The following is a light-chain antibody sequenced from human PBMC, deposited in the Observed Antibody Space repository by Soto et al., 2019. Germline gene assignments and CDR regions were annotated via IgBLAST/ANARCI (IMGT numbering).Light chain of an antibody. CDR2: EVS. CDR3: SSSTSSDTLL. Sequence: QSVLTQPASVSGSPGQSITISCTGTSSDVGGYNYVSWYQQHPGKAPKLMIYEVSNRPSGVSNRFSGSKSGNTASLTISGLQAEDEADYYCSSSTSSDTLLFGGGTKLTVI. J-gene: IGLJ2*01. CDR1: SSDVGGYNY. V-gene: IGLV2-14*01.